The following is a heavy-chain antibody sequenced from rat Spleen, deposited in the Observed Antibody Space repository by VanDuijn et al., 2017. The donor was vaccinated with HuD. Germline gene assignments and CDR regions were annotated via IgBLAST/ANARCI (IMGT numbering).Heavy chain of an antibody. CDR3: ARLDGYYHYVMDA. CDR1: GFTFSNYY. V-gene: IGHV5-25*01. J-gene: IGHJ4*01. Sequence: EVHLVESGGGLVQPGRSLKLSCTASGFTFSNYYMAWVRQAPTKGLEWVASISPGGGDTYYRVSVKGRFTISRDNAISTLYLQMDSLRSEDTATYYCARLDGYYHYVMDAWGQGVMVTVSS. CDR2: ISPGGGDT. D-gene: IGHD1-12*03.